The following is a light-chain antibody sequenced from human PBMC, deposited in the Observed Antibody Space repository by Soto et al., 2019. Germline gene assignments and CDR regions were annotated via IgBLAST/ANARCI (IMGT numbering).Light chain of an antibody. V-gene: IGKV3-15*01. CDR3: QQYYDWPYS. CDR1: QSVSSN. J-gene: IGKJ2*03. CDR2: DAS. Sequence: ELVMTQSPAPLSVSPGERSTLSCRASQSVSSNLAWYQQKPGHTPRLLIYDASTLDTGIPARFSGSVSGPDFTLTISSLQSEDFAVDYCQQYYDWPYSFGQGTKLEIK.